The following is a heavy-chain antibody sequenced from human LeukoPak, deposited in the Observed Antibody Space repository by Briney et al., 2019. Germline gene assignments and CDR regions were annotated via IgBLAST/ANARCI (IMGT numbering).Heavy chain of an antibody. D-gene: IGHD6-13*01. Sequence: GGSLRLSCAAAGFTFSSYSMNWVRQAPGKWLEWVSYIISSSSTIYYADSVKGRFTISRDNAKNSLYLQMNSLRAEDKAVYYCARIAAAIDYWGQGTLVTVSS. J-gene: IGHJ4*02. V-gene: IGHV3-48*04. CDR3: ARIAAAIDY. CDR1: GFTFSSYS. CDR2: IISSSSTI.